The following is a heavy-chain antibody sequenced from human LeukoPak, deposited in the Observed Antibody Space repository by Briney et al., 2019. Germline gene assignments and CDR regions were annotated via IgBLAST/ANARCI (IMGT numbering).Heavy chain of an antibody. CDR3: AKGGLRYELRNWFDP. CDR2: ISGSGGST. D-gene: IGHD5/OR15-5a*01. Sequence: GVLRLSCAASGFTFSSYAMSWVRQAPGKGLEWVSAISGSGGSTYYADSVKGRFTISRDNSKNTLYLQMNSLRAEDTAVYYCAKGGLRYELRNWFDPWGQGTLVTVSS. V-gene: IGHV3-23*01. CDR1: GFTFSSYA. J-gene: IGHJ5*02.